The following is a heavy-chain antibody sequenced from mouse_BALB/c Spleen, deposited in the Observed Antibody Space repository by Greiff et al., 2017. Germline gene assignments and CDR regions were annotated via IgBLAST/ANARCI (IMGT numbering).Heavy chain of an antibody. J-gene: IGHJ1*01. CDR2: IYPGNGDT. CDR3: TRRGFYYGSSLWYFDV. V-gene: IGHV1-12*01. D-gene: IGHD1-1*01. Sequence: QVQLQQPGAELVKPGASVKMSCKASGYTFTSYNMHWVKQTPGQGLEWIGAIYPGNGDTSYNQKFKGKATLTVDTSSSTAYMQLSSLTSEDSAVYYCTRRGFYYGSSLWYFDVWGAGTTVTVSS. CDR1: GYTFTSYN.